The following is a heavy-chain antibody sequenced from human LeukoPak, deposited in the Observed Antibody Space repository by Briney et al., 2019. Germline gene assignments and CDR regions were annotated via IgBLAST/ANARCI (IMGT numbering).Heavy chain of an antibody. D-gene: IGHD6-19*01. CDR2: INWNGGST. Sequence: PGGSLRLSCAASGFTFDDYGMSWVRQAPGKGLEWVSGINWNGGSTGYADSVKGRFTISRDNAKNSLYLQMNSLRAEDTAVYYCARDHPAVADFDYWGQGTLVTVSS. CDR3: ARDHPAVADFDY. V-gene: IGHV3-20*04. J-gene: IGHJ4*02. CDR1: GFTFDDYG.